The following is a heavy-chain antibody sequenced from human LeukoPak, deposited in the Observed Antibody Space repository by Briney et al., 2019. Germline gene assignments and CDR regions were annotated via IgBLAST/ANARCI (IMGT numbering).Heavy chain of an antibody. V-gene: IGHV1-69*04. CDR1: GGTFSSYA. Sequence: ASVKVSCKASGGTFSSYAVSWVRQAPGQGLEWMGRIIPILGIANYAQKFQGRVTITADKSTSTAYMELSSLRSEDTAVYYCARAPRDGYNYFDYWGQGTLVTVSS. CDR3: ARAPRDGYNYFDY. CDR2: IIPILGIA. D-gene: IGHD5-24*01. J-gene: IGHJ4*02.